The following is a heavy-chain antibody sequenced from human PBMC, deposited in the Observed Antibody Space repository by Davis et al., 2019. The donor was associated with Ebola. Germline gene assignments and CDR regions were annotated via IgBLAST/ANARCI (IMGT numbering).Heavy chain of an antibody. D-gene: IGHD3-10*01. CDR2: IYYSGST. J-gene: IGHJ6*04. CDR3: ARDSQSGDYYYGMDV. CDR1: GGSVSSGSYY. Sequence: SETLSLTCTVSGGSVSSGSYYWSWIRQPPGKGLEWIGYIYYSGSTNYNPSLKSRVTISVDTSKNQFSLKLSSVTAADTAVYYCARDSQSGDYYYGMDVWGKGTTVTVSS. V-gene: IGHV4-61*01.